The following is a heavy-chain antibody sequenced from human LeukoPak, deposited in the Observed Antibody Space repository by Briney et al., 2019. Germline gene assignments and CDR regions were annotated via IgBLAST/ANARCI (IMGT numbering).Heavy chain of an antibody. V-gene: IGHV3-21*01. CDR1: GFTFSSYT. CDR2: ISSSTSYI. D-gene: IGHD6-19*01. J-gene: IGHJ4*02. CDR3: ARGILLYSSGRYGGDYFDY. Sequence: GGSLRLSCAASGFTFSSYTMNWVRQAPGKGLEWVSSISSSTSYIYYADSVRGRFTISRDNAKNSLYLQMNSLRAEDTAVYYCARGILLYSSGRYGGDYFDYWGQGTLVTVSS.